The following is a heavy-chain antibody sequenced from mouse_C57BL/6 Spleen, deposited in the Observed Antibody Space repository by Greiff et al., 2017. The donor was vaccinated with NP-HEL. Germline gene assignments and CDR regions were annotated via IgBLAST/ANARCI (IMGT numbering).Heavy chain of an antibody. CDR1: GYAFSSYW. J-gene: IGHJ2*01. V-gene: IGHV1-80*01. CDR2: IYPGDGDT. Sequence: QVQLQQSGAELVKPGASVKISCKASGYAFSSYWMNWVKQRPGKGLEWIGQIYPGDGDTNYNGKFKGKATLTADKSSSTAYMQLSSLTSEDSAVYFGARSTIYYYGSSYEDYFDYWGQGTTLTVSS. D-gene: IGHD1-1*01. CDR3: ARSTIYYYGSSYEDYFDY.